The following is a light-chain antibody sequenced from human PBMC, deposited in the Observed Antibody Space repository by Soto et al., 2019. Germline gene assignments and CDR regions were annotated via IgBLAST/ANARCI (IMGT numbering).Light chain of an antibody. CDR1: SSDVGSYNL. CDR3: CSYAGSSTEV. J-gene: IGLJ1*01. CDR2: EVS. V-gene: IGLV2-23*02. Sequence: QSVLAQPASVSGSPGQSITISCTGTSSDVGSYNLVSWYQQHPGKAPKLMIYEVSKRPSGVSNRFSGSKSGNTASLTISGPQAEDEAAYYCCSYAGSSTEVFGTGTKVTVL.